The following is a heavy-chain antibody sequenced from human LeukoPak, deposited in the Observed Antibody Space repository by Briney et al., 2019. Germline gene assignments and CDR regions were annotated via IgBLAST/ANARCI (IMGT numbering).Heavy chain of an antibody. V-gene: IGHV3-74*01. D-gene: IGHD3-10*01. Sequence: GGSLRLSCAASGFTFSSYWMHWVRQAPGKGLVWVSRINSDGSSTSYADSVKGRFTISRDNAKNTLYLQMNSLRAEDTAVYYCAMVRGVIITEYFQHWGQGTLVTVSS. J-gene: IGHJ1*01. CDR1: GFTFSSYW. CDR2: INSDGSST. CDR3: AMVRGVIITEYFQH.